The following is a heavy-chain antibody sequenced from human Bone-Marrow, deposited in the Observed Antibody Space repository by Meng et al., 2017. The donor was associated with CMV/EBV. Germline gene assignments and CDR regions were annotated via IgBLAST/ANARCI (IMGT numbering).Heavy chain of an antibody. Sequence: GGSLRLSCAASGFTFSSYWMSWVRQAPGKGLEWVANIKQDGSEKYYVDSVKGRFTISRDNAKNSLYLQMNSLRAEDTAVYYCGGYSGSYGHWFDPWGQGTLVT. D-gene: IGHD1-26*01. J-gene: IGHJ5*02. CDR2: IKQDGSEK. CDR3: GGYSGSYGHWFDP. V-gene: IGHV3-7*01. CDR1: GFTFSSYW.